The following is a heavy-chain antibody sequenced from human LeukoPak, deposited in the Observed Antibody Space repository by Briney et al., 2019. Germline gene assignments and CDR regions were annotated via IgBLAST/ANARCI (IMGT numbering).Heavy chain of an antibody. D-gene: IGHD3-3*01. CDR3: ARASNDFWSGYYSH. J-gene: IGHJ4*02. Sequence: GGSLRLSCTASGFTFSSYWMSWVRQAPGKGLEWVSGINWNGGSTGYADSVKGRFTISRDKARNSLYLQMNSLRAEDTALYYCARASNDFWSGYYSHWGQGTLVTVSS. CDR1: GFTFSSYW. V-gene: IGHV3-20*04. CDR2: INWNGGST.